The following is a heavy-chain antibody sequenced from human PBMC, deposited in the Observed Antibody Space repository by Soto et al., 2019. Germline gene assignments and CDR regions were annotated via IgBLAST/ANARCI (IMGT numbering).Heavy chain of an antibody. Sequence: GESLKISCKVSGYSFASQWISWVRQAPGKGQEWMGRIDLSESYTTYNPSFQGHVTFSADKSITTAYLQWRSLEASDTAIYYCATQGLTTYYFGYWGQGTLVTVSS. V-gene: IGHV5-10-1*01. J-gene: IGHJ4*02. D-gene: IGHD3-16*01. CDR1: GYSFASQW. CDR2: IDLSESYT. CDR3: ATQGLTTYYFGY.